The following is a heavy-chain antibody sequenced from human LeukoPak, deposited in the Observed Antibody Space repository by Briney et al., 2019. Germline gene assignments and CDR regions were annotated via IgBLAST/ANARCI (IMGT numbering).Heavy chain of an antibody. V-gene: IGHV3-21*01. CDR2: ISSSSSYI. Sequence: GGSLRLSCAASGFTFSSYSMNWARQAPGKGLEWVSSISSSSSYIYYADSVKGRFTISRDNAKNSLYLQMNSLRAEDTAVYYCASGVNYDYYYYYMDVWGKGTTVTVSS. CDR3: ASGVNYDYYYYYMDV. D-gene: IGHD1-7*01. CDR1: GFTFSSYS. J-gene: IGHJ6*03.